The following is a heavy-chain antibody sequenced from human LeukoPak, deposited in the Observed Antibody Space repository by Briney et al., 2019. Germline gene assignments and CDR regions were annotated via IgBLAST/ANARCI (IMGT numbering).Heavy chain of an antibody. Sequence: SETLSLTCTVSGGSISRYYWSWIRQPPGKGLEWIGYIHYSGSTNYNPSLKSRVTISVDTSKNQFSLKLSSVTAADTAVYYCARQGYSTYYYYMDVWGKGTTVTVSS. CDR2: IHYSGST. J-gene: IGHJ6*03. CDR1: GGSISRYY. CDR3: ARQGYSTYYYYMDV. V-gene: IGHV4-59*08. D-gene: IGHD3-3*01.